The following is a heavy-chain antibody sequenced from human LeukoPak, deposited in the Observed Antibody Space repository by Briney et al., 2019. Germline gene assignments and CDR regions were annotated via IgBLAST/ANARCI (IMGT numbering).Heavy chain of an antibody. V-gene: IGHV3-23*01. CDR2: ISGSGEST. CDR3: AKDRDYCSSTGCYWDY. CDR1: GFTFRTYA. J-gene: IGHJ4*02. D-gene: IGHD2-2*01. Sequence: GGSLRLSCAASGFTFRTYAMTWVRQAPGKGLEWVSGISGSGESTYYADSVKGRFTVSRDNSKNTVYLQMNSLTAEDTAVYFCAKDRDYCSSTGCYWDYWGQGTLDTVSS.